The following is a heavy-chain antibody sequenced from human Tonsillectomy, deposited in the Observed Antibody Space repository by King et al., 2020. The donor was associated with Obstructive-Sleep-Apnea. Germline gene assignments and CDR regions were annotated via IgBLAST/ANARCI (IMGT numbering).Heavy chain of an antibody. J-gene: IGHJ4*02. V-gene: IGHV4-30-4*07. Sequence: QLQESGPGLVKPSQTLSLTCAVPGGSISSGGYSWSWIRQPPGKGLEWIGYIYYSGSTYYNPSLKSRVTISVDTSKNQFSLKLSSVTAADTAVYYCARDGEDCSGGSCYYFDYWGQGTLVTVSS. CDR3: ARDGEDCSGGSCYYFDY. CDR1: GGSISSGGYS. CDR2: IYYSGST. D-gene: IGHD2-15*01.